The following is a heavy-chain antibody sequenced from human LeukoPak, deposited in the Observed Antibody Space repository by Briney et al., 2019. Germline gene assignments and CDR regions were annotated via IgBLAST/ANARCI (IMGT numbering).Heavy chain of an antibody. CDR1: GGSISSSSYY. J-gene: IGHJ5*02. D-gene: IGHD3-10*01. V-gene: IGHV4-39*01. CDR2: IYYSGST. CDR3: ARKGGILWFGELLETNWFDP. Sequence: SETLSLTCTVSGGSISSSSYYWGWIRQPPGKGLEWIGSIYYSGSTYYNPSLKSRVTISVDTSKNQFSLKLSSVTAADTAVYYRARKGGILWFGELLETNWFDPWGQGTLVTVSS.